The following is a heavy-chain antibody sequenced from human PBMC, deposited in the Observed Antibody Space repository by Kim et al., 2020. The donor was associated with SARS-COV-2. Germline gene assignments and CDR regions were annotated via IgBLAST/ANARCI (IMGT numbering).Heavy chain of an antibody. V-gene: IGHV3-23*01. CDR3: AKRGDEPGLCYCDY. J-gene: IGHJ4*02. Sequence: ADSVTGRFTISRDSSKTTLYLQMNSLSVEDTAIYYWAKRGDEPGLCYCDYWGQGTLVTGSS.